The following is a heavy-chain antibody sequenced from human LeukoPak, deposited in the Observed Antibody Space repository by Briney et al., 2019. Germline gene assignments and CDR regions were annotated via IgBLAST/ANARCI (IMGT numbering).Heavy chain of an antibody. V-gene: IGHV3-53*01. CDR2: LYIGGNT. D-gene: IGHD5-18*01. CDR1: GLTVDNNY. CDR3: MTAAGYNFGQY. Sequence: GGSLRLPCAASGLTVDNNYMNWVRQAPGKGLEWVSALYIGGNTYYADSVRGRFTISRDNSKNTLYLQMNSLRAEDTAIYYCMTAAGYNFGQYWGQGTLVTVSS. J-gene: IGHJ4*02.